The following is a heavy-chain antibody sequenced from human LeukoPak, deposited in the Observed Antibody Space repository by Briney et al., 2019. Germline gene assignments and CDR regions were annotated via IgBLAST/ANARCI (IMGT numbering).Heavy chain of an antibody. D-gene: IGHD2-2*01. CDR2: IIPIFGTA. J-gene: IGHJ6*04. CDR1: GGTFSSYA. CDR3: ARDVPYCSSTSCYMDV. Sequence: ASVKVSCKASGGTFSSYAISWVRQAPGQGLEWMGGIIPIFGTANYAQKFQGRVTITTDESTSTAYMELGSLRSEDTAVYYCARDVPYCSSTSCYMDVWGKGTTVTVSS. V-gene: IGHV1-69*05.